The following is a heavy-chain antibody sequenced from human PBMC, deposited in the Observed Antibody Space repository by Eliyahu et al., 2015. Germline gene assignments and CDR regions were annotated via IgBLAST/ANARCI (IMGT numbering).Heavy chain of an antibody. J-gene: IGHJ4*02. CDR3: ARPPPGDYGGNSGDY. CDR1: GGXIXSSSXY. CDR2: IHYKGST. V-gene: IGHV4-39*01. Sequence: QLQLQESGPGLVKPSETLSLTCTVSGGXIXSSSXYWGWIRQPPGKGLEWIGGIHYKGSTYYNPSXKSRVTISVDTSKNQFSLKLSSVTAADTAVYYCARPPPGDYGGNSGDYWGQGTLVTVSS. D-gene: IGHD4-23*01.